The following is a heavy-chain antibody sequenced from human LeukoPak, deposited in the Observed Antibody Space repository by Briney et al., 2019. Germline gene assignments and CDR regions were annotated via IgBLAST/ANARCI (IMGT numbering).Heavy chain of an antibody. CDR1: GGSISSSSYY. CDR3: ARLSGAVVVPAADDAFDI. CDR2: IYYSGST. D-gene: IGHD2-2*01. J-gene: IGHJ3*02. Sequence: SETLSLTCTVSGGSISSSSYYWGWIRQPPGKGLEWIGSIYYSGSTYYNPSLKSRVTISVDTSKNQFSLKLSSVTAADTAVYYCARLSGAVVVPAADDAFDIWGQGTMVTVSS. V-gene: IGHV4-39*01.